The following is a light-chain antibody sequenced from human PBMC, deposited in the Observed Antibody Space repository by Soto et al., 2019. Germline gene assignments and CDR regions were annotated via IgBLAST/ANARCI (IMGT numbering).Light chain of an antibody. CDR1: SSDVGSYNL. V-gene: IGLV2-23*02. J-gene: IGLJ1*01. CDR3: CSYAGSSTFEYV. CDR2: EVS. Sequence: QSALTQPASVSGSAVQSIPISCTGTSSDVGSYNLVSWYQQHPGKAPKLMIYEVSKRPSGVSNRFSGSKSGNTASLTISGLQAEDEADYYCCSYAGSSTFEYVFGTGTKVTVL.